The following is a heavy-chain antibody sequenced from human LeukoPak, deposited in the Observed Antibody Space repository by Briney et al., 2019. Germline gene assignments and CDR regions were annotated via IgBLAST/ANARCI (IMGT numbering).Heavy chain of an antibody. J-gene: IGHJ5*02. CDR3: ARGTCGGVCDWVWFDP. D-gene: IGHD2-21*02. CDR1: GRSIGSHC. CDR2: IYYSGST. Sequence: SETLSLTCPVAGRSIGSHCWSWNRQPPGKGLEWIGYIYYSGSTNYNPSLKSRVTISVDTSKNQFSLKLSSVTAADTAVYYCARGTCGGVCDWVWFDPGGQGTLVMVSS. V-gene: IGHV4-59*11.